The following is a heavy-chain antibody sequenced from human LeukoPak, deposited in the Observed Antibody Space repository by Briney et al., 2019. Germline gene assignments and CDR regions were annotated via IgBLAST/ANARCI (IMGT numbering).Heavy chain of an antibody. CDR2: IWYDGSNK. V-gene: IGHV3-30*19. CDR3: ARAPTTVTDFDY. J-gene: IGHJ4*02. Sequence: GGSLRLSCAASGFTFSSYGMHWVRQAPGKGLEWVAVIWYDGSNKYYADSVKGRFTISRDNSKNTLYLQMNSLRAEDTAVYYCARAPTTVTDFDYWGQGTLVTVSS. D-gene: IGHD4-17*01. CDR1: GFTFSSYG.